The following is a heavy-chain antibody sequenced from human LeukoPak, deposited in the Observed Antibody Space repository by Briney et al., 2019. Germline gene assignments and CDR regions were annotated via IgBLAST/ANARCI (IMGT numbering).Heavy chain of an antibody. J-gene: IGHJ4*02. V-gene: IGHV3-48*03. Sequence: GGSLRLSCAASGFTFSSYEMNWVRQAPGKGLEWVSYISSSGSPIYYADSVKGRFTISRDNSNNALYLQMNSLRGEDTAVYYRAKPARYSRYWYFDYWGQGTLVTVSS. CDR2: ISSSGSPI. CDR3: AKPARYSRYWYFDY. CDR1: GFTFSSYE. D-gene: IGHD5-12*01.